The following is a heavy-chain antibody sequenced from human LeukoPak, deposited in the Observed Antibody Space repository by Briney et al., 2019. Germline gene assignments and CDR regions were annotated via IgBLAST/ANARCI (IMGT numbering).Heavy chain of an antibody. CDR3: ARVEYSGWNLEY. D-gene: IGHD5-12*01. Sequence: GGSLRLPCAASGFTFRSYWMSWVRQAPGKGLEWVANINQGGSVQYYMDSVKGRFTISRDDAKNSLYVQMNSLRDEDTAVYYCARVEYSGWNLEYWGQGTLVTVSS. CDR1: GFTFRSYW. J-gene: IGHJ4*02. CDR2: INQGGSVQ. V-gene: IGHV3-7*01.